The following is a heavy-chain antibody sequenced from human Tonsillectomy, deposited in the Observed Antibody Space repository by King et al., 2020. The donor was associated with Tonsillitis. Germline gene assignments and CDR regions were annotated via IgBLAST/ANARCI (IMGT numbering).Heavy chain of an antibody. Sequence: VQLVESGGGLVQPGGSLRLSCAASGFTFSSNWMHWVRQAPGKGLVWVSRINSDGSNTNYADSVKGRFTISRDNAKTTLYLQMNSLRAEDTAVYYCARGGWQNYASASYPIWGQGTMVTVSS. J-gene: IGHJ3*02. CDR1: GFTFSSNW. V-gene: IGHV3-74*01. CDR2: INSDGSNT. D-gene: IGHD3-10*01. CDR3: ARGGWQNYASASYPI.